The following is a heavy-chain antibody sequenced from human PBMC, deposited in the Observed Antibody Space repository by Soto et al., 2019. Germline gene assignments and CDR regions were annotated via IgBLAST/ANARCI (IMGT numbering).Heavy chain of an antibody. CDR3: ARDPTGGYFHYDY. V-gene: IGHV3-30*17. CDR1: GFSLRDYG. D-gene: IGHD1-26*01. J-gene: IGHJ4*02. CDR2: VSDDGSEQ. Sequence: QVQLVESGGGVVQPGRSLRLSCAASGFSLRDYGMHWVRQAPGKGLEYVAAVSDDGSEQYYADSVRGRFTISRDNSKNTVYLQLDSLTTGETAVYYCARDPTGGYFHYDYWGQGALVTVSS.